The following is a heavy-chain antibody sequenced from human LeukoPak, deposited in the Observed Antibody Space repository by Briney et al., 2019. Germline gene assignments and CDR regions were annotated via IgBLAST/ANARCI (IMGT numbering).Heavy chain of an antibody. V-gene: IGHV1-46*01. Sequence: ASVKVSCKASGYTFTSYYMHWVRQAPGQGLEWMRIINPSGGSTTYAQKFQGRVTMTRDTSTSTVYMELSSLRSEDTAVFYCARGGSLAAAPHRYYFDYWGLGTPVTVSS. CDR3: ARGGSLAAAPHRYYFDY. J-gene: IGHJ4*02. D-gene: IGHD6-19*01. CDR2: INPSGGST. CDR1: GYTFTSYY.